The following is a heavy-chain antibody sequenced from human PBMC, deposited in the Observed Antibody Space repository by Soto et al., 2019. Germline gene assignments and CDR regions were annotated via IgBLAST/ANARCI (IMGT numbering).Heavy chain of an antibody. Sequence: QVQLVQSGAEVKETGASVKVSCKTSGFTFTAYPLHWVQQAPGQGLEWMGYINPSRGSAQYSQKFQGRVTMTRDTSLNTAYMEVNGLKSDDTALYFCARDADLLYAKSDYFGFDVWGQGTMVTVAS. V-gene: IGHV1-2*02. CDR3: ARDADLLYAKSDYFGFDV. D-gene: IGHD3-10*01. CDR2: INPSRGSA. CDR1: GFTFTAYP. J-gene: IGHJ6*02.